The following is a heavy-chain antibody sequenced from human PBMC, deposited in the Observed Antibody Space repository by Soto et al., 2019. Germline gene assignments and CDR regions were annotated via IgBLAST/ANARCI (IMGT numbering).Heavy chain of an antibody. V-gene: IGHV1-3*01. CDR2: INAGNGNT. D-gene: IGHD1-26*01. CDR1: GYTFTSYA. CDR3: ARRPRVGATLSFDY. Sequence: ASVKVSCKASGYTFTSYAMHWVRQAPGQRLEWMGWINAGNGNTKYSQKFQGRVTITRDTSASTAYMELSSLRSEDTAVYYCARRPRVGATLSFDYWGQGTLVTVPQ. J-gene: IGHJ4*02.